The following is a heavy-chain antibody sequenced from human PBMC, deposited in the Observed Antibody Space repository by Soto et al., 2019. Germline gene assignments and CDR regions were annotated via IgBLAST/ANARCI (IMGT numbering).Heavy chain of an antibody. Sequence: EMQLVETGGGLIQPGGSLRLSCAASGFTVSDDHMSWVRQAPGKGPEWVSVIYYGGTTYYADSVHGRFTISRDKYKSTLYLQMNDLRADDTAVYYCAREAAGFDIWGQGTMVTVSS. CDR2: IYYGGTT. CDR1: GFTVSDDH. J-gene: IGHJ3*02. V-gene: IGHV3-53*02. CDR3: AREAAGFDI.